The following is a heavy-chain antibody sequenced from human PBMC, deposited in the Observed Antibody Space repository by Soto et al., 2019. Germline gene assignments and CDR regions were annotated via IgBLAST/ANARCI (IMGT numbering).Heavy chain of an antibody. D-gene: IGHD3-10*01. CDR2: IIPIFGTA. J-gene: IGHJ5*02. Sequence: QVQLVRSGAEVKKPGSSVKVSCKASGGTFSSYAISWVRQAPGQGLEWMGGIIPIFGTANYAQKFQGRVTITADKSTSTAYMELSSLRSEDTAVYYCARRGSGSYGRAWGFDPWGQGTLVTVSS. CDR1: GGTFSSYA. V-gene: IGHV1-69*06. CDR3: ARRGSGSYGRAWGFDP.